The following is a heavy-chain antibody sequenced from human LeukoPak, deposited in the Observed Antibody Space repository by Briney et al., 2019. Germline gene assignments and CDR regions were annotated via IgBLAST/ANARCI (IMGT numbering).Heavy chain of an antibody. CDR1: GFTFSSYW. CDR3: ASPYSGSYYGFDY. V-gene: IGHV3-74*01. D-gene: IGHD1-26*01. J-gene: IGHJ4*02. Sequence: GGSLRLSCAASGFTFSSYWMHWVRQAPGKGLVLVSRINSDGYSTSYADSVKGRFTISRDNAKNTLYLQMNSLRAEDTAVYYCASPYSGSYYGFDYWGQGTLVTVSS. CDR2: INSDGYST.